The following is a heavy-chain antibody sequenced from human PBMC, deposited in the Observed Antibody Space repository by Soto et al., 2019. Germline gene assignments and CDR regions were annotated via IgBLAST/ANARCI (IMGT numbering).Heavy chain of an antibody. J-gene: IGHJ4*02. CDR3: ARTFGVVTAIGYYFDY. Sequence: ASVKVSCKASGGTFSSYAISWVRQAPGQGLEWMGGIIPIFGTANYAQKFQGRVTITADESTSTAYMELSSLRSEDTAVYYCARTFGVVTAIGYYFDYWGQGTRVTVSS. D-gene: IGHD2-21*02. V-gene: IGHV1-69*13. CDR2: IIPIFGTA. CDR1: GGTFSSYA.